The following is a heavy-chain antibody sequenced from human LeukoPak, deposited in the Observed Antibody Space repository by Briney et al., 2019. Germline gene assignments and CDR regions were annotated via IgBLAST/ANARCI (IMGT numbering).Heavy chain of an antibody. V-gene: IGHV3-7*01. CDR3: ARGHYGMDV. CDR1: GFTFSDYW. J-gene: IGHJ6*02. Sequence: GGSLILSCSASGFTFSDYWMSWVRQAPREELEWLANIKQDGSQKYYVDSVKARFTISRDNAKNSLYLQMNSLRAEDTAVYYCARGHYGMDVWGQGTTVTVSS. CDR2: IKQDGSQK.